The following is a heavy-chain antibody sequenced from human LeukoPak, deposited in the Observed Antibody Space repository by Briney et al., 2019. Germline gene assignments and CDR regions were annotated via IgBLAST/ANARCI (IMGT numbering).Heavy chain of an antibody. CDR3: ARPGEIAAAGTDNWFDP. CDR2: ICTSGII. V-gene: IGHV4-61*09. J-gene: IGHJ5*02. CDR1: GGSITSGTYC. D-gene: IGHD6-13*01. Sequence: SQTLSLTCSVSGGSITSGTYCWSWIRQPAGKGLEWIGHICTSGIINNNPSLKSRVTISVDTSKNQFSLKLSSVTAADTAVYYCARPGEIAAAGTDNWFDPWGQGTLVTVSS.